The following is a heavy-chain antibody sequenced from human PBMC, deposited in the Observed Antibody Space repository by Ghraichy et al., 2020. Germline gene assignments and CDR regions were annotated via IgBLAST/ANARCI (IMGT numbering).Heavy chain of an antibody. Sequence: LSLTCTASGFTFRRYAMNWVRQAPGKGLEWVSAICGSGDTTYYADSVKGRFFMSRDNSQKTLHLQMNSLRAEDTAIYYCANDPDFTYYYGDLFDYWGQGALVTVSA. D-gene: IGHD3-10*01. CDR1: GFTFRRYA. CDR3: ANDPDFTYYYGDLFDY. J-gene: IGHJ4*02. CDR2: ICGSGDTT. V-gene: IGHV3-23*01.